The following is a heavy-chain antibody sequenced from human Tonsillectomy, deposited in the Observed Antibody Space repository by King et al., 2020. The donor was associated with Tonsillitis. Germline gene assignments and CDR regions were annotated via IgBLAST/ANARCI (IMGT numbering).Heavy chain of an antibody. CDR2: ISGRGATT. J-gene: IGHJ3*01. CDR3: ANHKADVYDPETAFNV. V-gene: IGHV3-23*04. CDR1: GFTYSSYA. D-gene: IGHD3-16*01. Sequence: VQLVESGGGLVQPGGSLRLSCAASGFTYSSYAMSWVRQAPGKGLEWVSAISGRGATTFYADSVKGRFTISRDNSKNTVFLQMNSLRAEATAVYYRANHKADVYDPETAFNVCGEGTMVSVPS.